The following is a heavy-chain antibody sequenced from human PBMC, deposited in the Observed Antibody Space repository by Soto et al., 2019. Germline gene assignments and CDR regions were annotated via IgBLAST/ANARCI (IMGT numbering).Heavy chain of an antibody. CDR1: GFTFSSYA. V-gene: IGHV3-30-3*01. J-gene: IGHJ6*02. Sequence: QVQLVESGGGVVQPGRSLRLSCAASGFTFSSYAMHWVRQAPGKGLEWVAVISYDGSNKYYADSVKCRFTISRDNSKNALNLQMNSLSAEDTAVYYCARAKLGVVIIYYYYGMDVWGQGSMVTVSS. CDR2: ISYDGSNK. D-gene: IGHD3-3*01. CDR3: ARAKLGVVIIYYYYGMDV.